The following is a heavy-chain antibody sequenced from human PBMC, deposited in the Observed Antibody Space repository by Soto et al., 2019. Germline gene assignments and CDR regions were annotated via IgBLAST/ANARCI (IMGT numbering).Heavy chain of an antibody. CDR1: GDSLTSGDFY. D-gene: IGHD2-8*02. Sequence: KTSETLSLTCRVSGDSLTSGDFYWNWIRQAPGKGLEWIGYIHYGGSTSYNPSVVSRASISLDMSLNQFSLRLNSLTAADTAVYFCARDVGAGDTGGLFDSWGQGVLVTVYS. V-gene: IGHV4-30-4*01. J-gene: IGHJ4*02. CDR2: IHYGGST. CDR3: ARDVGAGDTGGLFDS.